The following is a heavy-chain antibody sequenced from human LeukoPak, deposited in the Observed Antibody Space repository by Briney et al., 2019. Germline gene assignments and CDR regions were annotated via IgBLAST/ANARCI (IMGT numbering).Heavy chain of an antibody. V-gene: IGHV4-59*01. J-gene: IGHJ4*02. CDR2: IYYTGST. CDR3: AWGVVAVPQTFDY. Sequence: SETLSLTCAVSGGSISGFYWSWIRQPPGKGLEWIGYIYYTGSTNYNPSLKSRVTISVDTSKNQFSLKLSSVTAADTAVYYCAWGVVAVPQTFDYWGQGTLVAVSS. D-gene: IGHD2-15*01. CDR1: GGSISGFY.